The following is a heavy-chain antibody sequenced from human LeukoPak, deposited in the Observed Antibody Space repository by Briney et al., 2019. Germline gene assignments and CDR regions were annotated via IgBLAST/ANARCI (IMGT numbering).Heavy chain of an antibody. CDR2: INTNTGNP. Sequence: PAASVKVSCKASGYTFTSYAMNWVRQAPGQGLEWMGWINTNTGNPTYAQGFTGRFVFSLDTSVSTAYLQISSLKAEDTAVYYCAKDRRIIAAAGTGLPPKNWFDPWGQGTLVTVSS. D-gene: IGHD6-13*01. J-gene: IGHJ5*02. CDR1: GYTFTSYA. CDR3: AKDRRIIAAAGTGLPPKNWFDP. V-gene: IGHV7-4-1*02.